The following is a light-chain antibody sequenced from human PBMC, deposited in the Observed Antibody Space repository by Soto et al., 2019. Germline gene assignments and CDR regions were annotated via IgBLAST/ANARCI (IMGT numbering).Light chain of an antibody. CDR1: QSVSSSY. CDR2: GAS. J-gene: IGKJ4*01. Sequence: EIVLTQSPGTLSLSPGERATLSCRASQSVSSSYLAWYQQKPGQAPRLLIYGASSRATGIPDRFSGSGSGTDFTLIISRLEPEDFAVYYCQQYGSLPDTFGGGTKVEIK. V-gene: IGKV3-20*01. CDR3: QQYGSLPDT.